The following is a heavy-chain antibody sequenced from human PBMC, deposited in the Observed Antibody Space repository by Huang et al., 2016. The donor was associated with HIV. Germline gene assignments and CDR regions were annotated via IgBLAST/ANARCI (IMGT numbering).Heavy chain of an antibody. D-gene: IGHD6-19*01. CDR1: GFTFTNYA. Sequence: QVQLVESGGGLVQPGRSLRLSCAASGFTFTNYAIQWVRQAPGKGLEGVGFISYDGRNKFYSDSVKGRFTISRDNSKSTLYLLMNSLRVDDTALYYCARSAVPGDGDWFDPWGQGTLVTVSS. J-gene: IGHJ5*02. CDR2: ISYDGRNK. V-gene: IGHV3-30*04. CDR3: ARSAVPGDGDWFDP.